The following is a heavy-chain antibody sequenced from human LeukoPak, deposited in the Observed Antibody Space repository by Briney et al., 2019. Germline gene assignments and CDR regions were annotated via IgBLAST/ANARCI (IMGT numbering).Heavy chain of an antibody. CDR2: IYYSGST. CDR1: GGSISSYY. V-gene: IGHV4-59*12. D-gene: IGHD6-13*01. Sequence: SETLSLTCTVSGGSISSYYWSWIRQPPGKGLEWIGYIYYSGSTNYNPSLKSRVTISVDTSKNQFSLKLSSVTAADTAVYYCARRAAGALYYYYYYMDVWGKGTTVTISS. J-gene: IGHJ6*03. CDR3: ARRAAGALYYYYYYMDV.